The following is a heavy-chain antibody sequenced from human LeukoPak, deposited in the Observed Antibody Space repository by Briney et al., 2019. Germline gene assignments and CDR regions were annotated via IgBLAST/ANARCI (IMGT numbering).Heavy chain of an antibody. CDR1: GGSISSSSYY. D-gene: IGHD1/OR15-1a*01. J-gene: IGHJ4*02. Sequence: WETLSLTCTVSGGSISSSSYYWGWIRQPPGKGLEWIGSIYYSGSTYYSPSLNGRVTISIDTSKNQFSLKPTSVTAADTAVYYCARLSYNWNTGYWGQGTLVTVSS. CDR2: IYYSGST. CDR3: ARLSYNWNTGY. V-gene: IGHV4-39*01.